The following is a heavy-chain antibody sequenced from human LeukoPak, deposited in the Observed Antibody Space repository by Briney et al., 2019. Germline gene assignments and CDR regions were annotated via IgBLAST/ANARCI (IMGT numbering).Heavy chain of an antibody. J-gene: IGHJ5*02. CDR3: ARDRWDYYGSSGYPSASWFDP. V-gene: IGHV3-30-3*01. D-gene: IGHD3-22*01. CDR1: GFTFSSYA. Sequence: GGSLRLSCAASGFTFSSYAMHWVRQAPGKGLEWVAVISYDGSNKYYADSVKGRFTISRDNSKNTLYLQMNRLRAEDTAVYYCARDRWDYYGSSGYPSASWFDPWGQGTLVTVSS. CDR2: ISYDGSNK.